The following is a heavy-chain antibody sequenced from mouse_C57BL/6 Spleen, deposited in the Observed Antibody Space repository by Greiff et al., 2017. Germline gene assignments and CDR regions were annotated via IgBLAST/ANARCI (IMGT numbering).Heavy chain of an antibody. CDR2: IWTGGGT. CDR3: ARRSCSSSRHYAMDY. Sequence: VMLVESGPGLVAPSQSLSITCTVSGFSLTSYAISWVRQPPGKGLEWLGVIWTGGGTNYTSALKSRLSISKDNSKSQVFLKMNSLQTDDTARYXCARRSCSSSRHYAMDYWGQGTSVTVSS. CDR1: GFSLTSYA. D-gene: IGHD1-1*01. V-gene: IGHV2-9-1*01. J-gene: IGHJ4*01.